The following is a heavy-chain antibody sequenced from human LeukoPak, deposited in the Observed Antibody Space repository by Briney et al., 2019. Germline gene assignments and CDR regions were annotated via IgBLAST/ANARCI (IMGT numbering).Heavy chain of an antibody. CDR2: IIPIFGTA. V-gene: IGHV1-69*05. Sequence: SVKVSCKASGGTFSGYAISWVRQAPGQGLEWMGRIIPIFGTANYAQKFQGRVTITTDESTSTAYMELSSLRSEDTAVYYCARGHDSSGYYYPYFDYWGQGTLVTVSS. J-gene: IGHJ4*02. D-gene: IGHD3-22*01. CDR1: GGTFSGYA. CDR3: ARGHDSSGYYYPYFDY.